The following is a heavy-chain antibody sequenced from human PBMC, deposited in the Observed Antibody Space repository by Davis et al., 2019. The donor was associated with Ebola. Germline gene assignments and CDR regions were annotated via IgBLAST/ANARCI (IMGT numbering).Heavy chain of an antibody. J-gene: IGHJ3*02. CDR3: ASSPSGGYCSSTSCYAMRAFDI. CDR1: GYSFTSYW. CDR2: IDPSDSYT. D-gene: IGHD2-2*01. V-gene: IGHV5-10-1*01. Sequence: GESLKISCKGSGYSFTSYWISWVRQMPGKGLEWMGRIDPSDSYTNYSPSFQGHVTISADKSISTAYLQWSSLKASDTAMYYCASSPSGGYCSSTSCYAMRAFDIWGQGTMVTVSS.